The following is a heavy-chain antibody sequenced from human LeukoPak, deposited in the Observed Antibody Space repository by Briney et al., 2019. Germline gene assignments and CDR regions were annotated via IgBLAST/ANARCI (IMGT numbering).Heavy chain of an antibody. D-gene: IGHD6-19*01. J-gene: IGHJ4*02. CDR1: GYTFTSYY. Sequence: GASVKVSCKASGYTFTSYYMHWVRQAPGQGLEWMGIINPSGGSTSYAQKFQGRVTMTRDMSTSTVCMELSSLRSEDTAVYYCARGGNSGWRTPNDDYWGQGTLVTVSS. CDR3: ARGGNSGWRTPNDDY. V-gene: IGHV1-46*01. CDR2: INPSGGST.